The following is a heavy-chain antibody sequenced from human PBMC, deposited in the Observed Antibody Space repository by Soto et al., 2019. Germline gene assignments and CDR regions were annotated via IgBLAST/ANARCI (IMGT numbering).Heavy chain of an antibody. CDR2: IYNIGIT. D-gene: IGHD4-4*01. CDR3: ARVRYSHYGDY. Sequence: QVQLQESGPGLVTSSETLSLTCTVSGASVSSGPYYWSWIRQPPGKGLEWIGYIYNIGITKYNPSLKSRVTIFVDTSKNEFSLKLRSVTAADTALYYCARVRYSHYGDYWGQGTLVTVSA. CDR1: GASVSSGPYY. V-gene: IGHV4-61*01. J-gene: IGHJ4*02.